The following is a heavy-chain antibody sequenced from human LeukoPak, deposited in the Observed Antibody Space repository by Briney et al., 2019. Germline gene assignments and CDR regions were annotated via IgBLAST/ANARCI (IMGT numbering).Heavy chain of an antibody. CDR2: ISWNSGSI. CDR1: GFTFDDYA. CDR3: AKDTEMDIVVVPAAPYGMDV. Sequence: PGGSLRLSYAASGFTFDDYAMHWVRQAPGKGLEWVSGISWNSGSIGYADSVKGRFTISRDNAKNSLYLQMNSLRAEDTALYYCAKDTEMDIVVVPAAPYGMDVWGQGTTVTVSS. J-gene: IGHJ6*02. D-gene: IGHD2-2*03. V-gene: IGHV3-9*01.